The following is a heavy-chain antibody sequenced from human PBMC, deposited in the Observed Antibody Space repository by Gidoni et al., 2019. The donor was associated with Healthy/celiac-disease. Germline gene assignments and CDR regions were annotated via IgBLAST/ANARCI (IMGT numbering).Heavy chain of an antibody. CDR3: ARGDPTIVVVTADTPGEGDY. Sequence: QVQLVESGGGVVQPGRSLRLTCAASGFTFSSYGMLWVRQAPGKGLEWVAVIGYDGSNKYYADSMKGRFTISRDNSKNTLYLQMNSLRAEDTAVYYCARGDPTIVVVTADTPGEGDYWGQGTLVTVSS. V-gene: IGHV3-33*01. CDR1: GFTFSSYG. CDR2: IGYDGSNK. J-gene: IGHJ4*02. D-gene: IGHD2-21*02.